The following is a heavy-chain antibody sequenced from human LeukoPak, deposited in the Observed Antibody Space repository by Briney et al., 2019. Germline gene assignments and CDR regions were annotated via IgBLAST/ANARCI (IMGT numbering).Heavy chain of an antibody. CDR1: GGSVSSGSYY. Sequence: SETLSLTCTVSGGSVSSGSYYWSWIRQPPGKGLEWIGYIYYSGITNYNPSLKSRVTISVDTSKNQFSLKLSSVTAADTAVYYCARVPGGGTAANWGQGTMVTVSS. CDR3: ARVPGGGTAAN. V-gene: IGHV4-61*01. J-gene: IGHJ3*01. CDR2: IYYSGIT. D-gene: IGHD1-7*01.